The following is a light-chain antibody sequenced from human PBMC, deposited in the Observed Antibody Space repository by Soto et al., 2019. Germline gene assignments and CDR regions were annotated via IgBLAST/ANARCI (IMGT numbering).Light chain of an antibody. CDR2: RNN. Sequence: QSVLTQPPSASGTPGQRVTISCSGSSSDIGSNYVYWYQQLPGTAPKLLIYRNNQRPSGVPDRFSGSKSGTSASLAISGLWSEDEADYFCAAWDDSLSGRGVFGGGTKLTVL. CDR3: AAWDDSLSGRGV. V-gene: IGLV1-47*03. CDR1: SSDIGSNY. J-gene: IGLJ2*01.